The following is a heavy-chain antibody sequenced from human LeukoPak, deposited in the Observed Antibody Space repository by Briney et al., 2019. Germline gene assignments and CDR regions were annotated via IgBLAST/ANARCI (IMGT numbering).Heavy chain of an antibody. D-gene: IGHD2-15*01. Sequence: TGGSLRLSCAASGFTFSSYAMHWVRQAPGKGLEWVAVISYDGSNKYYADSVKGRFTISRDNSKNTLYLQMNSLRAEDTAVYYCVRVLSGHGAFDIWGQGTMVTVSS. V-gene: IGHV3-30-3*01. J-gene: IGHJ3*02. CDR3: VRVLSGHGAFDI. CDR2: ISYDGSNK. CDR1: GFTFSSYA.